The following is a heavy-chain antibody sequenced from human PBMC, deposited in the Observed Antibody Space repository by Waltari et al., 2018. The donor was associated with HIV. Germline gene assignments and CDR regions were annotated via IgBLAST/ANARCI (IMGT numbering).Heavy chain of an antibody. J-gene: IGHJ2*01. V-gene: IGHV1-18*01. Sequence: QVQLVQSGAEVKNPGASVKVSRKHSGYTFTSSSTSWVRQSPGQELEWMGWISAYNGNTNYAQKLQGRVTMTTDTSTSTAYMELRSLRSDDTAVYYCARDREQQLEWYFDLWGRGTLVTVSS. CDR3: ARDREQQLEWYFDL. D-gene: IGHD6-13*01. CDR1: GYTFTSSS. CDR2: ISAYNGNT.